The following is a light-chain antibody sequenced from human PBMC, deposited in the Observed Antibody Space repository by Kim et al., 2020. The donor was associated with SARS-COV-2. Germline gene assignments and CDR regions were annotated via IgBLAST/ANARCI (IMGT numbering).Light chain of an antibody. J-gene: IGLJ2*01. V-gene: IGLV6-57*04. CDR3: QSYNRSNVV. CDR2: EDD. CDR1: SGSIDDNY. Sequence: LTQPLSVSESPGKTVTISCTRSSGSIDDNYVQWYQQRPGGVPTAVIYEDDQRPSGLSDRFSGSIDNSSNSASLTISGLKTEDEADYYCQSYNRSNVVFGGGTQLTVL.